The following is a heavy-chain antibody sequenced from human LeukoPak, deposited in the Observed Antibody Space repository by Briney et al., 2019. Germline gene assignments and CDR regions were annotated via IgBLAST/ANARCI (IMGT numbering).Heavy chain of an antibody. Sequence: SETLSLTCTVSGGSISSSSFYWSWIRQPPGKGLEWIGYIYHNGITNYNPFLKSRVTISIDTSKTQFSLNVSSVTAADTAVYYCARMSRFSWTPYYFDYWSQGTLVIVSS. CDR2: IYHNGIT. CDR3: ARMSRFSWTPYYFDY. D-gene: IGHD3/OR15-3a*01. V-gene: IGHV4-61*01. CDR1: GGSISSSSFY. J-gene: IGHJ4*02.